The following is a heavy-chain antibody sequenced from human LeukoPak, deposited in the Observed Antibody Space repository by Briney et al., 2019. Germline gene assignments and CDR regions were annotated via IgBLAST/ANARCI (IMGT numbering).Heavy chain of an antibody. D-gene: IGHD6-13*01. CDR1: GFTFGRFW. Sequence: GGSLRLSCAASGFTFGRFWMTWVRQAPGKGLEWVANTKPDGTKKTYVDSVKGRFIISRDNAKNSLYLQMNSLRADDTAVYYCATAPAAADSWWGQGTLVAVSS. V-gene: IGHV3-7*01. J-gene: IGHJ4*02. CDR2: TKPDGTKK. CDR3: ATAPAAADSW.